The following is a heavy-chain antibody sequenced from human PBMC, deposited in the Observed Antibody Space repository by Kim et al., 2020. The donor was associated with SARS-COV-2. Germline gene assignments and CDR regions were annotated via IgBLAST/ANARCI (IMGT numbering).Heavy chain of an antibody. CDR2: IIPILGIA. Sequence: SVKVSCKASGGTFSSYAISWVRQAPGQGLEWMGRIIPILGIANYAQKFQGRVTITADKSTSTAYMELSSLRSEDTAVYYCARDQDDSNYPADVWGKGTTVTVSS. J-gene: IGHJ6*04. CDR3: ARDQDDSNYPADV. CDR1: GGTFSSYA. D-gene: IGHD4-4*01. V-gene: IGHV1-69*04.